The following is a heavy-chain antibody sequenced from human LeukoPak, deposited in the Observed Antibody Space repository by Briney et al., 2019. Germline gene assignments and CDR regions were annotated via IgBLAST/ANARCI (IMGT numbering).Heavy chain of an antibody. J-gene: IGHJ4*02. CDR3: ARHQTSITMIVVVPRVYFDY. CDR1: GYTFTSYG. V-gene: IGHV1-18*01. D-gene: IGHD3-22*01. Sequence: ASVKVSCKASGYTFTSYGISWVRQAPGQGLEWMGWISGYNGNTNYAQNLQGRVTMTTDTSTSTAYMELRSLRSDDTAVYYCARHQTSITMIVVVPRVYFDYWGQGTLVAVSS. CDR2: ISGYNGNT.